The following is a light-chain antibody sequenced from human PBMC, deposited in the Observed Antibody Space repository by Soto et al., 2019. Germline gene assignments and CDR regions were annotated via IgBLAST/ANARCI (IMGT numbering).Light chain of an antibody. CDR2: DAS. Sequence: DIQMTQSPSSVSASVGDRVTITCRASQNINNWIAWYQQKPGKAPKFLIYDASTLESGVPSRFSGSGFGTEFSLTISSLQPDDFGSYYCQHMRTFGQGTKVDIK. V-gene: IGKV1-5*01. J-gene: IGKJ1*01. CDR3: QHMRT. CDR1: QNINNW.